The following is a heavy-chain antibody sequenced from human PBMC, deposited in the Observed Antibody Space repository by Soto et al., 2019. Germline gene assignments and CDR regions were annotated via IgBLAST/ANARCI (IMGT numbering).Heavy chain of an antibody. CDR3: ASTGVGAFDI. CDR1: GGSFSGYY. CDR2: INHSGST. J-gene: IGHJ3*02. V-gene: IGHV4-34*09. Sequence: SETLSLTCAVYGGSFSGYYWSWIRQPPGKGLEWIGEINHSGSTNYNPSLKSRVTISVDTSKNQFSLKLSSVTAADTAVYYCASTGVGAFDIWGQGTMVTVSS. D-gene: IGHD4-4*01.